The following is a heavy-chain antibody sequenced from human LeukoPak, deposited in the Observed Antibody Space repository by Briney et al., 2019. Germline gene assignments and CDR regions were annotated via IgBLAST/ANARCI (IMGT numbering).Heavy chain of an antibody. D-gene: IGHD4-11*01. V-gene: IGHV3-7*05. CDR3: ANTVGHYSHN. J-gene: IGHJ4*02. Sequence: GASLRLSCAASGFTFTKYWMAWVRQAPAKGLEWVASIHQDGSETHSIDSGRFTISRDNAKNSLYLQMNSLRDEDTAVYYCANTVGHYSHNWGQGTLVTVSS. CDR1: GFTFTKYW. CDR2: IHQDGSET.